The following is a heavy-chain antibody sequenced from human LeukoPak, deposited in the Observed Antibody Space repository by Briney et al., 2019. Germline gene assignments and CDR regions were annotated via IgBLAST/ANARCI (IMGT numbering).Heavy chain of an antibody. CDR3: ARVRRYSNGWYDYFDY. CDR2: IWYDGSNK. Sequence: GSLRLSCAASGFTFSSYGMHWVRQAPGKGLEWVAVIWYDGSNKYYADSVKGRFTISRDNSKNTLYLQMNSLRAEDTAVYYCARVRRYSNGWYDYFDYWGQGTLVTVSS. D-gene: IGHD6-19*01. V-gene: IGHV3-33*01. J-gene: IGHJ4*02. CDR1: GFTFSSYG.